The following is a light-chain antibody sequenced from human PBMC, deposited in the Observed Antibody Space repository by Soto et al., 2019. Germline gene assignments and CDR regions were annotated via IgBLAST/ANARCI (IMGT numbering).Light chain of an antibody. Sequence: IQMTQSPTLLSPSVAARVTITCRASRTVSNWLAWYQHQPGRAPRLLISRASTLESGVPPRFSGSGFGTEFTLTIDSLQSDDFGTYYCQQYNSYALTFGQGTRLEIK. CDR1: RTVSNW. V-gene: IGKV1-5*03. J-gene: IGKJ5*01. CDR3: QQYNSYALT. CDR2: RAS.